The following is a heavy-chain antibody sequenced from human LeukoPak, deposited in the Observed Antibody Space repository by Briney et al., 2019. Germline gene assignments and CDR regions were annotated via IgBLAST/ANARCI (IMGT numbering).Heavy chain of an antibody. CDR1: GFTVSSNY. CDR3: ARDKGAGKYPFDH. D-gene: IGHD3-10*01. V-gene: IGHV3-66*01. CDR2: IYSGGST. J-gene: IGHJ4*02. Sequence: PGGSLRLSCAASGFTVSSNYMSWVRQAPGKGLEWVSVIYSGGSTYYADSVKGRFTISRDNSKNTLYLQMNSLRAEDTALYYCARDKGAGKYPFDHWGQGTLVTVSS.